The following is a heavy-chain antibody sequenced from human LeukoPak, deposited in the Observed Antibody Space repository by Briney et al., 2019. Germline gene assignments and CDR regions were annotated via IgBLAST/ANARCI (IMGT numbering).Heavy chain of an antibody. CDR2: IYYSGSA. CDR3: ARSYGSGNYFDY. Sequence: SETLSLTCTVSGGSISNYYWSWIRQPPGKGLEWIGYIYYSGSAKYNPSLKSRVTISVDTPKNQFSLKLSSVTAADTAVYYCARSYGSGNYFDYWGQGTLVTVSS. J-gene: IGHJ4*02. CDR1: GGSISNYY. D-gene: IGHD3-10*01. V-gene: IGHV4-59*01.